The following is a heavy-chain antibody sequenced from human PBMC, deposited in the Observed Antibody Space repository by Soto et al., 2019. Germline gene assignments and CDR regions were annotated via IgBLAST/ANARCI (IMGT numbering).Heavy chain of an antibody. CDR2: INHSGST. V-gene: IGHV4-34*01. Sequence: SETLSLTCAVYGGSFSGYYWSWIRQPPGKGLEWIGEINHSGSTNYNPSLKSRVTISVDTSKNQFSLKLSSVTAADTAVYYCARGRAYDFWSGYRSYYFDYWGQGTLVTVS. CDR3: ARGRAYDFWSGYRSYYFDY. CDR1: GGSFSGYY. D-gene: IGHD3-3*01. J-gene: IGHJ4*02.